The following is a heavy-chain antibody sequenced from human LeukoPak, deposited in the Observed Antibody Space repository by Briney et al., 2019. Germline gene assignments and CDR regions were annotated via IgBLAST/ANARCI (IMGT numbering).Heavy chain of an antibody. CDR3: ARDSRSGYSYGYPDY. Sequence: ASVKVSCKASGYTFTSYAMNWVRQAPGQGLEWMGWINTNTGNPTYAQGFTGRFVFSLDTSVSTAYLQISSLKAEDTAVYYCARDSRSGYSYGYPDYWGQGTLVTVSS. D-gene: IGHD5-18*01. J-gene: IGHJ4*02. V-gene: IGHV7-4-1*02. CDR2: INTNTGNP. CDR1: GYTFTSYA.